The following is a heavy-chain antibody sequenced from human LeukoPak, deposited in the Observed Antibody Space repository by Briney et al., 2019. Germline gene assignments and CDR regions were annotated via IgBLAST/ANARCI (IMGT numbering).Heavy chain of an antibody. J-gene: IGHJ3*01. CDR2: IGDAGT. V-gene: IGHV3-53*01. Sequence: GGSLRLSCAASGFTFSDYYTSWVRQAPGKGLEWVSSIGDAGTYYADSVKGRFTISRDNSKNMLYLQLNSLRAGDTAMYYCAKNLGPFDVRGQGTMVTVSS. D-gene: IGHD3-16*01. CDR3: AKNLGPFDV. CDR1: GFTFSDYY.